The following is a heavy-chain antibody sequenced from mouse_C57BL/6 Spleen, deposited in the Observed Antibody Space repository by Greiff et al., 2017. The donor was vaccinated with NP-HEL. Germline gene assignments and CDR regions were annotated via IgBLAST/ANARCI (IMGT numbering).Heavy chain of an antibody. Sequence: EVHLVESGGGLVQPGGSMKLSCVASGFTFSNYWMNWVRQSPEKGLEWVAQIRLKSDNYATHYAESVKGRFTISRDDSKSSVYLQMNNLRAEDTGIYYCTEALGGDYWGQGTTLTVSS. D-gene: IGHD4-1*01. V-gene: IGHV6-3*01. CDR1: GFTFSNYW. CDR3: TEALGGDY. CDR2: IRLKSDNYAT. J-gene: IGHJ2*01.